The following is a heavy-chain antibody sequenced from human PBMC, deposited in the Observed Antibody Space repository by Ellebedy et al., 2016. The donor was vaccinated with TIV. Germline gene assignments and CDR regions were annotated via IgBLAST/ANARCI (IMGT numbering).Heavy chain of an antibody. CDR2: IYYSGSS. CDR3: ARDRGGYRNGTWEYCFDS. V-gene: IGHV4-61*01. Sequence: SETLSLTCTASGGSVSSGSEYWSWIRQPPGKGLEWIGYIYYSGSSKYNPSLKSRVTISADASKNQFSLKLRSVTAADTAVYYCARDRGGYRNGTWEYCFDSWGQGTLVTVSS. D-gene: IGHD5-18*01. CDR1: GGSVSSGSEY. J-gene: IGHJ4*02.